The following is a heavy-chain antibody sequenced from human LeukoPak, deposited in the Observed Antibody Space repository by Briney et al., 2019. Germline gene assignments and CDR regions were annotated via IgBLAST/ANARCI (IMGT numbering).Heavy chain of an antibody. CDR3: VKSIYSDSSGPFDY. Sequence: QPGGSLRLSCAASGFTFSNYWMHWVRQAPGEGLEWVSRINSDGSSTSYADSVKGRFTISRDNAKNSLYLQMPSLRPEDMALYYCVKSIYSDSSGPFDYWGQGTLVTVSS. J-gene: IGHJ4*02. CDR1: GFTFSNYW. CDR2: INSDGSST. V-gene: IGHV3-74*01. D-gene: IGHD3-22*01.